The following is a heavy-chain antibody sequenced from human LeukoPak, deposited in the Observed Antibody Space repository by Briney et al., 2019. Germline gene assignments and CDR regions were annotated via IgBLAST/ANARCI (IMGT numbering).Heavy chain of an antibody. D-gene: IGHD5-18*01. V-gene: IGHV3-74*01. CDR2: INSDGSST. CDR3: ARASRGYNYLGLGY. J-gene: IGHJ4*02. CDR1: GFTFSSYW. Sequence: GGSLRLSCAASGFTFSSYWMHWVRQAPGKGLVWVSRINSDGSSTSYADSVKGRFTISRDNSKNTLYLQMNSLRAEDTAVYYCARASRGYNYLGLGYWGQGTLVTVSS.